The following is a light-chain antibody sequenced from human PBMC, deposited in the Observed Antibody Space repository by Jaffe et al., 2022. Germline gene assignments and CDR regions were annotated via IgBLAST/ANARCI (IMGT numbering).Light chain of an antibody. Sequence: QSALTQPASVSGSPGQSITISCTGTSSDVDGYNYVSWYQQHPGKAPKLIIYDVSNRPSGVSNRFSGSKSGNTASLTISGLQAEDEADYYCNSYTSSSSWVFGGGTKLTVL. CDR2: DVS. J-gene: IGLJ3*02. CDR1: SSDVDGYNY. V-gene: IGLV2-14*03. CDR3: NSYTSSSSWV.